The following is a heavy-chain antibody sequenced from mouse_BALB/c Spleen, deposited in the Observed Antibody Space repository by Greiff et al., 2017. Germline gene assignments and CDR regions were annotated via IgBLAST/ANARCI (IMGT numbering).Heavy chain of an antibody. D-gene: IGHD1-1*01. V-gene: IGHV1S41*01. J-gene: IGHJ4*01. Sequence: DLVKPGASVKLSCKASGYTFTSYWINWIKQRPGQGLEWIGRIAPGSGSTYYNEMFKGKATLTVDTSSSTAYIQLSSLSSEDSAVFFGAREYYGSSSYAMDYWGQGTSVTVAS. CDR2: IAPGSGST. CDR1: GYTFTSYW. CDR3: AREYYGSSSYAMDY.